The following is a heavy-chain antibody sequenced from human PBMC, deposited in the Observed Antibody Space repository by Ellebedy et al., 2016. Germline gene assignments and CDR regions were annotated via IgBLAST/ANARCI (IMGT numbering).Heavy chain of an antibody. CDR1: GGSVSSDY. D-gene: IGHD6-19*01. CDR2: VFHTGIT. Sequence: SETLSLTCNVSGGSVSSDYWNWIRRPPGKGLEWIGYVFHTGITSYNPSLKRRVTMSVDTSRSQFSLRLTSVTAAETAVYYCAKWNGGWYAFDVWGQGTMVTVSS. J-gene: IGHJ3*01. V-gene: IGHV4-59*02. CDR3: AKWNGGWYAFDV.